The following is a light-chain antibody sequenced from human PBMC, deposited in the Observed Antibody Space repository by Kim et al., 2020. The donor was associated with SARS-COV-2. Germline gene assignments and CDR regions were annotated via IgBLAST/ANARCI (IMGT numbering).Light chain of an antibody. Sequence: QSLTISCTATITDIGGHNYVSWYQPPPGNAPQLIIFDVSRRPSGISYRFSGSKSGNTASLTISGLQTQDEADYYCSSYTSTSTVYVFGGGTKVTVL. CDR1: ITDIGGHNY. CDR3: SSYTSTSTVYV. CDR2: DVS. V-gene: IGLV2-14*03. J-gene: IGLJ1*01.